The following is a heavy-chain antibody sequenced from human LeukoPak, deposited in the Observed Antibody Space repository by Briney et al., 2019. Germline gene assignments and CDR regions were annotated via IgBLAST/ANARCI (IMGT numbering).Heavy chain of an antibody. J-gene: IGHJ4*02. CDR2: TGSSGVST. CDR1: GFTFSSYA. D-gene: IGHD2-2*01. CDR3: AKDPGVVPAYYFDY. V-gene: IGHV3-23*01. Sequence: GESLRLSCAASGFTFSSYAMNWVRQAPGKGLEWVSGTGSSGVSTFYADSVKGRFTVARDNSKHTLFLQMTSLRAEDTAVYYCAKDPGVVPAYYFDYWGQGTLVTVSS.